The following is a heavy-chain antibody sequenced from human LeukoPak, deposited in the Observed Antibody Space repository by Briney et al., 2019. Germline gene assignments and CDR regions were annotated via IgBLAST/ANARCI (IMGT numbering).Heavy chain of an antibody. V-gene: IGHV3-23*01. CDR2: IGGSGSST. J-gene: IGHJ4*02. D-gene: IGHD3-22*01. CDR1: GFTFNTYA. CDR3: AKTAYYYDSSGSHFDY. Sequence: GGSLRLSCAASGFTFNTYAMNWVRQAPGKGLEWASAIGGSGSSTYYADSVKGRFTISRDNSKNTLYLQMNSLRAEDTAVYYCAKTAYYYDSSGSHFDYWGQGTLVTVSS.